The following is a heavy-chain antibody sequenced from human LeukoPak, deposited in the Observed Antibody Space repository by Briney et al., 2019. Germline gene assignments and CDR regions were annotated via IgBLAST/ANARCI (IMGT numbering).Heavy chain of an antibody. D-gene: IGHD6-13*01. CDR3: AKRTSGSSWYSSDS. CDR2: ISSDGSST. CDR1: GFTFSSYW. V-gene: IGHV3-74*01. Sequence: GGSLRLSCAASGFTFSSYWMHWVRQAPGKGLVWVSRISSDGSSTTYADSVKGRFTISRDNARNTLHLQMNSLRADDTAVYYCAKRTSGSSWYSSDSWGQGTLVTVSS. J-gene: IGHJ4*02.